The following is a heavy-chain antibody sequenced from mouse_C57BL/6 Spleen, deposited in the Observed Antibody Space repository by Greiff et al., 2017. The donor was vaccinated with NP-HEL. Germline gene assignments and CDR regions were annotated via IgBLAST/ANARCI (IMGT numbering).Heavy chain of an antibody. CDR3: PRGENDGYSTWFAY. CDR2: IDPSDSET. Sequence: VQLQQPGAELVRPGSSVKLSCKASGYTFTSYWMHWVKQRPIQGLEWIGNIDPSDSETPYNQKFKDKATLTVDKSSSTAYMQLSSLTSEDSAVYYCPRGENDGYSTWFAYWGQGTLVTVSA. J-gene: IGHJ3*01. V-gene: IGHV1-52*01. D-gene: IGHD2-3*01. CDR1: GYTFTSYW.